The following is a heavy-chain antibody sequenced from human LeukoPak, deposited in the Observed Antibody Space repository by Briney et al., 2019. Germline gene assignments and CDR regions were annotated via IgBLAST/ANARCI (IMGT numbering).Heavy chain of an antibody. D-gene: IGHD2-2*01. V-gene: IGHV1-18*01. J-gene: IGHJ5*02. CDR3: ARARATGDCSSSSCWEMEWFDP. CDR1: GYIFANYG. CDR2: IIPYNGDT. Sequence: ASVKVSSKASGYIFANYGITWVRQAPGQGLEWMGWIIPYNGDTYYAQRLQGRVTMTTDTSTSTAYMEVRSLRSDDTAVYYCARARATGDCSSSSCWEMEWFDPWGQGTLVTVSS.